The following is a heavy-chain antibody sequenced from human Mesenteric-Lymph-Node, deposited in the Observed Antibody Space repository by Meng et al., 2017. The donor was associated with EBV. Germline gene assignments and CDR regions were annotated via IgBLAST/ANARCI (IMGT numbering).Heavy chain of an antibody. V-gene: IGHV4-4*02. CDR2: IFHSGSA. Sequence: QLHLQKSGPGVVKPSGHPSLTCDVSGGSITSSNWWSWFRQPPGKGLEWIGEIFHSGSAKYNPSLKSRVTISVDKSKNHFSLRLSSVTAADTAVYYCVRRVVVMKEEELDHWGQGTLVTVSS. CDR1: GGSITSSNW. D-gene: IGHD3-22*01. J-gene: IGHJ4*02. CDR3: VRRVVVMKEEELDH.